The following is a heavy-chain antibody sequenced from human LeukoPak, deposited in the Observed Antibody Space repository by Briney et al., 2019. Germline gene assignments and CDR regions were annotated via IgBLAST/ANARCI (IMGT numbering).Heavy chain of an antibody. CDR3: ARGVGDLGDY. CDR2: MSPNSGNT. D-gene: IGHD3-16*01. Sequence: GASVNVSCKASGYTFTSYDINWVRQATGQGLEWMGWMSPNSGNTDYAQKFQGRVTMTRNTSISTAYMELSSLRSEDTAVYYCARGVGDLGDYWGQGTLVTVSS. CDR1: GYTFTSYD. V-gene: IGHV1-8*01. J-gene: IGHJ4*02.